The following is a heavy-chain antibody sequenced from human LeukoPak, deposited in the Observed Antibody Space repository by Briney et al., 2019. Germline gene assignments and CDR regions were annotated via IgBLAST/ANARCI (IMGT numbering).Heavy chain of an antibody. J-gene: IGHJ4*02. CDR2: IYYSGST. CDR1: GGSISSGGYY. D-gene: IGHD4-17*01. CDR3: ASSHYGDYFDY. V-gene: IGHV4-31*03. Sequence: SETLSLTCTVYGGSISSGGYYWSWIRQHPGKGLEWIGYIYYSGSTYYNPSLESRVTISVDTSKNQFSLKLSSVTAADTAVYYCASSHYGDYFDYWGQGTLVTVSS.